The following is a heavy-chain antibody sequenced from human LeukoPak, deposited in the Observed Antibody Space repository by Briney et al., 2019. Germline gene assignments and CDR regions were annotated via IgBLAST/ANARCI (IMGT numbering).Heavy chain of an antibody. D-gene: IGHD2-21*02. CDR1: GFTFSSYS. CDR3: ARDSAYCGGDCYSSRYYYYYYMDV. J-gene: IGHJ6*03. V-gene: IGHV3-21*01. CDR2: ISISSIFI. Sequence: PGGSLRLSCAASGFTFSSYSMNWVRQAPGKGLEWVSSISISSIFIYYADSVKGRFTISRDNAKNSLYLQMNSLRAEYTAVYYCARDSAYCGGDCYSSRYYYYYYMDVWGKGTTVTVSS.